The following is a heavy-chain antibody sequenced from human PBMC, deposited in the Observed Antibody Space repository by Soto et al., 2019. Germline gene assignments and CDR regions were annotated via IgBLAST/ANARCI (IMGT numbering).Heavy chain of an antibody. CDR1: GGSISSSSYY. CDR2: IYYSGST. V-gene: IGHV4-39*01. CDR3: ARGLGDSLYYYYYYMDV. D-gene: IGHD4-17*01. J-gene: IGHJ6*03. Sequence: SETLSLTCTVSGGSISSSSYYWGWIRQPPGKGLEWIGSIYYSGSTYYNPTLKSRVTISVDTSKNQFSLKLSSGTAADTAVYYCARGLGDSLYYYYYYMDVWGKGTTVTVSS.